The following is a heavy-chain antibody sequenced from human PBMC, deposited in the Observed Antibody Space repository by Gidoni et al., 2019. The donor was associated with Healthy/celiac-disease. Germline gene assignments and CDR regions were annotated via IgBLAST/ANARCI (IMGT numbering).Heavy chain of an antibody. J-gene: IGHJ5*02. D-gene: IGHD2-15*01. V-gene: IGHV1-2*02. CDR3: AVQRKWWTSFDP. CDR1: GYTFTGDY. Sequence: VQLVQSGAEVKKPGASVTVSGKASGYTFTGDYMHWVRQAPGQGLEWMGWINPNSGGTNYAQKCQGRVTMTRDTSISTAYMELSRLRSDDTAVYYCAVQRKWWTSFDPWGQGTLVTVSS. CDR2: INPNSGGT.